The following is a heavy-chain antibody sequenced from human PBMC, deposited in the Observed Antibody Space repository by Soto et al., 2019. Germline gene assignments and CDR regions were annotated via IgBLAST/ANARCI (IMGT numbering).Heavy chain of an antibody. D-gene: IGHD3-10*01. V-gene: IGHV1-18*01. CDR1: GYTFTSYG. CDR3: ARDESITMVREESGYFDY. CDR2: ISAYNGNT. Sequence: QVQLVQSGAEVKTPGASVKVSCKASGYTFTSYGISWVRQAPGQGLEWMGWISAYNGNTNYAQKLQGRVTMTTDTSTSTAYMELRSLRSDDTAVYYCARDESITMVREESGYFDYWGQGTLVTVSS. J-gene: IGHJ4*02.